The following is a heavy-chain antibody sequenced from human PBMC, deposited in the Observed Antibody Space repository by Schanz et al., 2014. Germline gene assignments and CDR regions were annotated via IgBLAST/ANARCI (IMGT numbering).Heavy chain of an antibody. CDR2: ISPTGSST. CDR1: GFTFTTYA. CDR3: ASPTISVAGRLADY. J-gene: IGHJ4*02. D-gene: IGHD6-19*01. Sequence: EVQLLESGGGLVQPGGSLRLSCAASGFTFTTYAMTWVRQAPGKGLEWVSNISPTGSSTYYADSVKGRMTVSRDTSKNALFLQMNNLRAEDTAVYYCASPTISVAGRLADYWGQGILVAVSS. V-gene: IGHV3-23*01.